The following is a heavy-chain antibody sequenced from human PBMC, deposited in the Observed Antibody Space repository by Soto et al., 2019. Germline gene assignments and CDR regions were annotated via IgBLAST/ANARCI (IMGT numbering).Heavy chain of an antibody. Sequence: GGSLRLSCAASGFMFRSYWMHWVRQVPGRGLAWVSRINSDGSSTDYADFVKGRFTISRDNAKNTLYLQMNSLRAEDTALYYCARDLKEGHPSGNYWGQGTLVTVSS. CDR3: ARDLKEGHPSGNY. V-gene: IGHV3-74*01. J-gene: IGHJ4*02. D-gene: IGHD3-10*01. CDR1: GFMFRSYW. CDR2: INSDGSST.